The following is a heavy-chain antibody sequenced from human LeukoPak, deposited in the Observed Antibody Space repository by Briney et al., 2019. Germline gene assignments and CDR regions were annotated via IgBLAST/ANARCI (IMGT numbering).Heavy chain of an antibody. CDR1: GYTFTGYY. V-gene: IGHV1-2*02. J-gene: IGHJ4*02. CDR2: INPNSGGT. Sequence: ASVKVSCKASGYTFTGYYMHWVRQAPGQGLAWMGWINPNSGGTNYAQKFQGRVTMTRDTSISTAYMELSRLRSDDTAVYYCARGSGYSGYELLFDYWGQGTLVTVSS. CDR3: ARGSGYSGYELLFDY. D-gene: IGHD5-12*01.